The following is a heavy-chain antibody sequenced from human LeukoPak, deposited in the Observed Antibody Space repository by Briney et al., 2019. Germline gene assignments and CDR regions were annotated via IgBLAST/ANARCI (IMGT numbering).Heavy chain of an antibody. CDR3: ARLGDYYDSSGYFDAFDI. V-gene: IGHV4-39*01. Sequence: SETLSLTCTVSGGSISSSSYHWGWIRQPPGKGLEWIGTIYYGGSTYYNPSLKSRVTISVDTSKKQFSLKLTSVTAADAAVYYCARLGDYYDSSGYFDAFDIWGQGTWSPSFQ. D-gene: IGHD3-22*01. CDR1: GGSISSSSYH. CDR2: IYYGGST. J-gene: IGHJ3*02.